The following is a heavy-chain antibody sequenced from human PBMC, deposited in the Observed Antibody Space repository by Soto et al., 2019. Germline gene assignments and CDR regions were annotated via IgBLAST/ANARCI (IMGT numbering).Heavy chain of an antibody. V-gene: IGHV4-59*01. CDR2: IYYSGST. J-gene: IGHJ4*02. CDR1: GGPISSYY. D-gene: IGHD6-19*01. Sequence: QVQLQESGPGLVKPSETLSLNCTVSGGPISSYYWSWIRQSPGKGLEWIGYIYYSGSTNYNPSLKSRVTISVDTSKNQFSLELSSVTAADPAVYYCARGSSGWPPRLDYWVQGTLVTVSS. CDR3: ARGSSGWPPRLDY.